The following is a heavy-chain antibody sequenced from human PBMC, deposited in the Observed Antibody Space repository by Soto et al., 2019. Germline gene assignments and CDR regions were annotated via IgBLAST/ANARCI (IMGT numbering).Heavy chain of an antibody. CDR1: GFTFSSYA. V-gene: IGHV3-23*01. J-gene: IGHJ6*03. D-gene: IGHD2-2*01. CDR2: ISGSGGST. Sequence: EVQLLESGGGLVQPGGSLRLSCAASGFTFSSYAMSWDRQAPGKGLEWVSAISGSGGSTYYADSVKGRFTISRDNYKNTLYLKMNSLRAEDTAVYYCAKDRGYCSSTSCYYYMDVWGKGTTVTVSS. CDR3: AKDRGYCSSTSCYYYMDV.